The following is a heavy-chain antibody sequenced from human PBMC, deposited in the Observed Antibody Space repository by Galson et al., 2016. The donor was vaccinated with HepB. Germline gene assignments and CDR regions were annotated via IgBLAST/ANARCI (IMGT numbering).Heavy chain of an antibody. D-gene: IGHD6-13*01. J-gene: IGHJ4*02. CDR2: IGATNGAI. V-gene: IGHV3-48*02. CDR1: GFTLTASA. Sequence: SLRLSCAVSGFTLTASAMNWVRQAPGKGLEWIAYIGATNGAIFYADSVKGRFTISKDNAKDSLSLQMNNLGDDDTAVYYCARESGASWYLIDYWGQGTLVTASS. CDR3: ARESGASWYLIDY.